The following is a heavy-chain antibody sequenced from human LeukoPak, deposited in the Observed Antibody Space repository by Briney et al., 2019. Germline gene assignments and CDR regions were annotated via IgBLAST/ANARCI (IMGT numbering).Heavy chain of an antibody. CDR3: ARVAYYYDSKDEAFDY. CDR1: GGSISSGGYY. V-gene: IGHV4-30-2*01. Sequence: SQTLSLTCAVSGGSISSGGYYWSWIRQPPGKGLEWIGYIYHSGSTYYNPSLKSRVTISVDRSKNQFSLKLSSVTAADTAVYYCARVAYYYDSKDEAFDYWGQGTLVTVSS. D-gene: IGHD3-22*01. CDR2: IYHSGST. J-gene: IGHJ4*02.